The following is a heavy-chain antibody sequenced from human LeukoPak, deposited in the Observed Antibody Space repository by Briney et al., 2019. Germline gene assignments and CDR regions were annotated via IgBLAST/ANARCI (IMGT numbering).Heavy chain of an antibody. V-gene: IGHV1-69*04. CDR2: IIPILGIA. Sequence: SVKVSCKASGGTFSSYAISWVRQAPGQGDEWMGRIIPILGIANYAQKFQGRVTITADKSTSTAYMELSSLRSEDTAVYYCARDLGIATAGRFDYWGQGTLVTVSS. CDR3: ARDLGIATAGRFDY. CDR1: GGTFSSYA. D-gene: IGHD6-13*01. J-gene: IGHJ4*02.